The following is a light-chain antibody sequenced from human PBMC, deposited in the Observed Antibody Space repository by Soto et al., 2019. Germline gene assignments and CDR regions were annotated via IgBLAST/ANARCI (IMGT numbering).Light chain of an antibody. J-gene: IGLJ3*02. CDR2: EGN. CDR1: SSDVGSYNL. CDR3: CSHAGSSTFV. Sequence: LTQPSSMSGSPGQSITISCTGTSSDVGSYNLVSWFQQHPGKAPKLMIYEGNKRPPGVSNGVSGSKSVKTASLTISALHAEHEADYHCCSHAGSSTFVFGGGTTVTVL. V-gene: IGLV2-23*03.